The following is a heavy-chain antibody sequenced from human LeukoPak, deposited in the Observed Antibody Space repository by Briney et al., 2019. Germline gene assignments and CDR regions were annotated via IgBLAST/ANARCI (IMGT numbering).Heavy chain of an antibody. J-gene: IGHJ3*02. D-gene: IGHD6-6*01. V-gene: IGHV1-69*13. Sequence: PEASVKVSCKASGGTFSSYAISWVRQAPGQGLEWMGGIIPIFGTANYAQKFQGRVTITADESTSTAYMEPSSLRSEDTAVYYCARGGGEFDSSSSLYAFDIWGQGTMVTVSS. CDR3: ARGGGEFDSSSSLYAFDI. CDR1: GGTFSSYA. CDR2: IIPIFGTA.